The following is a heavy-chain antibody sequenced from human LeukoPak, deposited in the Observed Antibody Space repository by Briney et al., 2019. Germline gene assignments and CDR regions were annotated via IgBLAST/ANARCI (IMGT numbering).Heavy chain of an antibody. CDR2: IYTSGST. V-gene: IGHV4-4*07. D-gene: IGHD3-22*01. J-gene: IGHJ5*02. CDR1: GGSISSYY. CDR3: ARESGLDYYDSSGQGNWFDP. Sequence: SETLSLTCTVSGGSISSYYWSWIRQPAGKGLEWIGRIYTSGSTNYNPSLKSRVTISVDKSKNQFSLKLSSVTAADTAVYYYARESGLDYYDSSGQGNWFDPWGQGTLVTVSS.